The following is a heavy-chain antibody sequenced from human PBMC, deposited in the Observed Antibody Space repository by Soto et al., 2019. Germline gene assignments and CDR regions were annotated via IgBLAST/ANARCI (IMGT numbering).Heavy chain of an antibody. CDR1: GYTFTSYA. Sequence: QVQLVQSGAEEKKPGASVKVSCKASGYTFTSYAMHWVRQAPGQRLEWMGWINAGNGNTKYSQKFQGRVTITRDTAARTAYMELSSLRSEDTAVYYCARGSSGWAFDYWGQGTLVTVSS. J-gene: IGHJ4*02. D-gene: IGHD6-19*01. CDR3: ARGSSGWAFDY. V-gene: IGHV1-3*05. CDR2: INAGNGNT.